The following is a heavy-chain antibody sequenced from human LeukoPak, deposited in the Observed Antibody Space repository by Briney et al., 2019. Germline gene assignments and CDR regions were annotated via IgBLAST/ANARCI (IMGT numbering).Heavy chain of an antibody. CDR2: INQDGSET. V-gene: IGHV3-7*01. CDR3: ARNKAKSTTTLGY. CDR1: GFTFSSYW. J-gene: IGHJ4*02. D-gene: IGHD4-11*01. Sequence: GESLRLSCADSGFTFSSYWMSWVRQAPGKGLEWVANINQDGSETFYVDAVKGRFTISRDNAKNSLFLQMNSPRGEDTAVYYCARNKAKSTTTLGYWGQGTLVIVSS.